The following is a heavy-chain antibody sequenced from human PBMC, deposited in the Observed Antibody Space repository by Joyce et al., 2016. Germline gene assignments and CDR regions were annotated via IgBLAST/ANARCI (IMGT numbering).Heavy chain of an antibody. CDR1: GLTFSSYA. D-gene: IGHD3-3*01. Sequence: QVQLVQSGGGVVQPGRSLRLSCAASGLTFSSYAMHWVRQAPGKGLDGVEIESNSGTNRYYPDCVKGRFTSTRDNSKNTLYQQMNSLGAEDTAVYYCARDTTLAHGIFVVIDYWGQGTLVAVSS. CDR2: ESNSGTNR. CDR3: ARDTTLAHGIFVVIDY. J-gene: IGHJ4*02. V-gene: IGHV3-30*04.